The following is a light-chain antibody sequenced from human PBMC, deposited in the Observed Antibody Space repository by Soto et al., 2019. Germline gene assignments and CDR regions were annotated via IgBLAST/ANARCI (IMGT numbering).Light chain of an antibody. Sequence: DIQMTQSPSSPSASVGDRVTITCQVSQDISNYLNWYQQKPGKAPKLLIHDASNLEPGVPSRFSGSGSGTYFSLTISSPQPEDIAVYYCQQYDKLPLTLGGGTKVDIK. CDR1: QDISNY. CDR3: QQYDKLPLT. V-gene: IGKV1-33*01. J-gene: IGKJ4*01. CDR2: DAS.